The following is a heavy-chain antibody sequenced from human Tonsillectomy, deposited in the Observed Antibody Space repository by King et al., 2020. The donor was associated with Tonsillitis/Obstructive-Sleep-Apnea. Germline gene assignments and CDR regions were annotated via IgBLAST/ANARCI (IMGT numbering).Heavy chain of an antibody. V-gene: IGHV3-21*01. CDR3: ARDGSGWSRDY. D-gene: IGHD6-19*01. J-gene: IGHJ1*01. CDR2: IRSRGAYI. CDR1: GFTFRSWS. Sequence: QLVQSGGGLVKPGGSLRLSCAASGFTFRSWSMNWVRQAPGKGLEWVSVIRSRGAYIYYADTVQGRFRISRDDATHTLYLQMNSLRVEDTAVYYCARDGSGWSRDYWGQGTLVTVSS.